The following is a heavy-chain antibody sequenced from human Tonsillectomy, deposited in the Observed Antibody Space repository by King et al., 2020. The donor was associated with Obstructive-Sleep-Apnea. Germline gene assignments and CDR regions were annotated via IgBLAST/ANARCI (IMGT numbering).Heavy chain of an antibody. CDR1: GFTFSSYW. Sequence: VQLVESGGGLVQPGGSLRLSCAASGFTFSSYWMSWVRQAPGKGLEWVANIKQDGSEKYYVDSVKGRFTISRDNAKNSLYLQMNSLRAEDTAVYYCVRVASLTVDGTHYGMDVWGQGTTVTVSS. D-gene: IGHD3-9*01. CDR3: VRVASLTVDGTHYGMDV. CDR2: IKQDGSEK. J-gene: IGHJ6*02. V-gene: IGHV3-7*01.